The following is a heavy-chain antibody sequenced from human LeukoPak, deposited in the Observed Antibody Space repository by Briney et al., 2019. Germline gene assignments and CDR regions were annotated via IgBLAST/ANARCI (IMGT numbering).Heavy chain of an antibody. V-gene: IGHV3-30*02. CDR2: IQHDGSNK. CDR3: ARGGAVTTFGY. Sequence: PGGSLRLSCAASGFTFSSYDMHWVRQAPGKGLEWVAFIQHDGSNKYYADSVKGRFPISRDNSKNTLFPQMNSLRAEDTAVYYCARGGAVTTFGYWGQGTLVTVSS. CDR1: GFTFSSYD. D-gene: IGHD4-17*01. J-gene: IGHJ4*02.